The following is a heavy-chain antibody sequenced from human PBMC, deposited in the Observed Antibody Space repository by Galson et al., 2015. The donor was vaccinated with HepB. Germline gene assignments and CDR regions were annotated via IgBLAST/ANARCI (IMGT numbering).Heavy chain of an antibody. CDR2: ISSSSSYI. J-gene: IGHJ3*02. D-gene: IGHD3-22*01. Sequence: SLRLSCAASGFTFSSYSMNWVRQAPGKGLEWVSSISSSSSYIYYADSVKGRFTISRDNAKNSLYLQMNSLRAEDTAVYYCARPRSGDYSREDAFDIWGQGTMVTVSS. CDR3: ARPRSGDYSREDAFDI. V-gene: IGHV3-21*01. CDR1: GFTFSSYS.